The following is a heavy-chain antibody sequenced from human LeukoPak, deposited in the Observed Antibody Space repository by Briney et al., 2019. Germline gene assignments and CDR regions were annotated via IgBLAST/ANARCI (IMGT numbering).Heavy chain of an antibody. CDR3: ARHSEGSDY. V-gene: IGHV4-39*01. J-gene: IGHJ4*02. CDR2: IYYGGTT. CDR1: GGSISGSSYY. Sequence: SETLSLTCSVSGGSISGSSYYWGWIRQPPGKGLEWIGSIYYGGTTYYNPSLKSRVTISVDTSKNQFSLRLSSVTASDTAVYYCARHSEGSDYWGQGALVTVSS.